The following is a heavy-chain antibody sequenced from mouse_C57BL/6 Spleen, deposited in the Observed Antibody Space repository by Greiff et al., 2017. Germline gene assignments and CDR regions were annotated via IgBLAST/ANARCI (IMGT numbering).Heavy chain of an antibody. Sequence: QVQLQQPGAELVRPGSSVKLSCKASGYTFTSYWMHWVKQRPIQGLEWIGNIDPSDSEPHYNQKFKDKATLTVDNSSSTAYMQLSSLTSEDSAVYYCARSGTTVHYYAMDYWGQGTSVTVSS. CDR3: ARSGTTVHYYAMDY. CDR2: IDPSDSEP. V-gene: IGHV1-52*01. CDR1: GYTFTSYW. J-gene: IGHJ4*01. D-gene: IGHD1-1*01.